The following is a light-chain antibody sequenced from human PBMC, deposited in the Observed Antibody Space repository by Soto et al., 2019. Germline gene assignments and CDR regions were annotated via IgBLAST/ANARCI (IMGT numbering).Light chain of an antibody. CDR2: PAS. CDR3: QQVIIYPLT. J-gene: IGKJ1*01. Sequence: ILLTQSPSSLSASVGDRVTITCRASQDVSSHFAWYQQKPGKAPKLLIYPASTLQSGVPSRFSGSGSGTDFTLSISGLQSEDFATYYCQQVIIYPLTFGQGTTVEVK. CDR1: QDVSSH. V-gene: IGKV1-9*01.